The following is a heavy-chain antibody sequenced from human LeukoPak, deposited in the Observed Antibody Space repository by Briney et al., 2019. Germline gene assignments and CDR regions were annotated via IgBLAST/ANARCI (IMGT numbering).Heavy chain of an antibody. CDR3: ARATSYSNYGMDV. CDR2: INSDGSST. D-gene: IGHD6-13*01. CDR1: GFTFNHHW. Sequence: GGSLRLSCAASGFTFNHHWMHWVRQVPGKGLVWVSRINSDGSSTTYADSVKGRFTISRDNARNTLYLQMNSLRAEDTAVHYCARATSYSNYGMDVWGQGTTVAVSS. J-gene: IGHJ6*02. V-gene: IGHV3-74*01.